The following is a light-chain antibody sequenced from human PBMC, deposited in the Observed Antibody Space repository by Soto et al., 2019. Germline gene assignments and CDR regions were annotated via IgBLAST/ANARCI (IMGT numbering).Light chain of an antibody. CDR3: TSYTTSSTQV. Sequence: QSLLTQPASVSGSPGHSITISCTGTSSDVGGYNYVSWYQQHPGKAPKLMIYDVSNRPSGVSNRFSGSKSGNTASLTISGLQAEDEADYYCTSYTTSSTQVFGTGTKVTVL. CDR2: DVS. V-gene: IGLV2-14*03. CDR1: SSDVGGYNY. J-gene: IGLJ1*01.